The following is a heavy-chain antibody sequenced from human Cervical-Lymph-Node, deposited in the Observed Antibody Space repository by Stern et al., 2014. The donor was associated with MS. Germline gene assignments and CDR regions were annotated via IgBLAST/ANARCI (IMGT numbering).Heavy chain of an antibody. CDR2: IIPIFGST. CDR1: GGTFSDYA. D-gene: IGHD2-21*02. J-gene: IGHJ5*01. Sequence: QVQLVQSGAEVTKPGSSVKVSCKASGGTFSDYAISWVRQAPGQGLEWMGGIIPIFGSTDYAQNFQGSVTLTADESTTTAYMDLSSLRSEDTAVYYCARGAYCGGDCYWGWFDSWGQGTLVTVSS. CDR3: ARGAYCGGDCYWGWFDS. V-gene: IGHV1-69*01.